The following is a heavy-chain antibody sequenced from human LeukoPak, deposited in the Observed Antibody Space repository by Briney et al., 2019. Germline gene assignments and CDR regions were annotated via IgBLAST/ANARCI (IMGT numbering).Heavy chain of an antibody. Sequence: PSETLSLTCTVSGGSISDYYWSWIRQPPGKGLEWIGYIYYSGSTNYNPSLKSRVTMSVDTSKNQFSLKLSSVTAADTAVYYCARAVQLWPGAFDIWGQGTMVTVSS. CDR2: IYYSGST. CDR3: ARAVQLWPGAFDI. D-gene: IGHD5-18*01. CDR1: GGSISDYY. J-gene: IGHJ3*02. V-gene: IGHV4-59*12.